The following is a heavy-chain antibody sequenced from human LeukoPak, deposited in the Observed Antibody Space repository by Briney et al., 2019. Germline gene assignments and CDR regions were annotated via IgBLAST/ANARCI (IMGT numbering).Heavy chain of an antibody. V-gene: IGHV3-20*04. J-gene: IGHJ4*02. CDR2: INWNGGST. CDR1: GFTFDDYG. Sequence: GGSLRLSCAASGFTFDDYGMSWVRQAPGKGLEWVSGINWNGGSTGYADSVKGRFTISRDNAKNSLYLQMNSLRAEDTALYYCARSHSSSSHGPPDYWGQGTLVTVSS. CDR3: ARSHSSSSHGPPDY. D-gene: IGHD6-6*01.